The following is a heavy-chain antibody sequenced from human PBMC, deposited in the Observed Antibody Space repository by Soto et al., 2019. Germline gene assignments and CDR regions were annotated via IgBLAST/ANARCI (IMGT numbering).Heavy chain of an antibody. D-gene: IGHD5-12*01. Sequence: QVQLVESGGDVVQPGRSLRLSCTASGFTFSIYGMNWVRQAPGKGLEWVAVISYDGNNTYHADSVKGRFTISRDNSKNTLYLQMNSLRAGDTAVYYCAKTVYSGYDFRWGMDVWGQGTTVTVSS. CDR2: ISYDGNNT. V-gene: IGHV3-30*18. CDR1: GFTFSIYG. CDR3: AKTVYSGYDFRWGMDV. J-gene: IGHJ6*02.